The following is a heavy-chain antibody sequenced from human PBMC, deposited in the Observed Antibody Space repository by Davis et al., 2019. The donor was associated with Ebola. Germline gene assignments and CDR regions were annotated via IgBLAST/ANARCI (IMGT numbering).Heavy chain of an antibody. CDR3: ARDWAYYDILTGHGGRDAFDI. D-gene: IGHD3-9*01. V-gene: IGHV3-11*01. Sequence: GESLKISCAASGFTFSDYYMSWIRQAPGKGLEWVSYISSSGSTIYYADSVKGRFTISRDNAKNSLYLQMNSLRAEDTAVYYCARDWAYYDILTGHGGRDAFDIWGRGTLVTVSS. CDR2: ISSSGSTI. CDR1: GFTFSDYY. J-gene: IGHJ2*01.